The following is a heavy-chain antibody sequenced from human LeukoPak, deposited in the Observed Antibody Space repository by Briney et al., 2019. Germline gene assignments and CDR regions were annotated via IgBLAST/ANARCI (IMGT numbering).Heavy chain of an antibody. CDR3: AKPSFRGVIPYFDY. J-gene: IGHJ4*02. V-gene: IGHV3-23*01. Sequence: ETLSLTCAVYGGSFSGYYWSWVRQAPGKGLEWVSAISGSGGSTYYADSVKGRFTISRDNSKNTLYLQMNSLRAEDTAVYYCAKPSFRGVIPYFDYWGQGTLVTVSS. CDR1: GGSFSGYY. D-gene: IGHD3-10*01. CDR2: ISGSGGST.